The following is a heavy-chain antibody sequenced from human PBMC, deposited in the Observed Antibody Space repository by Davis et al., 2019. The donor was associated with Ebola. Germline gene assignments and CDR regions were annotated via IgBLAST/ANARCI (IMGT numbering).Heavy chain of an antibody. CDR2: IGGSLDNT. D-gene: IGHD3-10*01. CDR3: AKCRGGSGPNYLDF. Sequence: GESLKISCAASGFTFSDYYMSWVRQAPGKGLEWVSSIGGSLDNTYFADSVKGRFAISRDNSKNTLYLQMSSLGADDTAVYYCAKCRGGSGPNYLDFWGQGTLVTVSS. J-gene: IGHJ4*02. V-gene: IGHV3-23*01. CDR1: GFTFSDYY.